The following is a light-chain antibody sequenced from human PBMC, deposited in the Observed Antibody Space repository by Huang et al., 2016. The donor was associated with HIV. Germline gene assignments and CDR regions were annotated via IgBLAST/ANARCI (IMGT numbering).Light chain of an antibody. CDR2: YAA. J-gene: IGKJ2*01. Sequence: EIVLTQSPDFQSVTPKEKITITCRASQNIGNSLHWYQQKPDQSPQLLIKYAAQTISGVPSRFSGSGSVTDFTLTINTPEAGDAATYYCHQSSSLPYTFGQGTKLEIK. CDR1: QNIGNS. CDR3: HQSSSLPYT. V-gene: IGKV6-21*02.